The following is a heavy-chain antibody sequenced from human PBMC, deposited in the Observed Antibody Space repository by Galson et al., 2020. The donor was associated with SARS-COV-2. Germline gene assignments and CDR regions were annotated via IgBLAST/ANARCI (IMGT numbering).Heavy chain of an antibody. CDR3: AKNKRGLLDAFDI. CDR1: GLTFSFYA. J-gene: IGHJ3*02. V-gene: IGHV3-23*01. CDR2: ISGSGDST. Sequence: GESLKISCGASGLTFSFYAMTWVRQAPGKGLEWVSGISGSGDSTYYVDSVKGRFTISRDNSKNTLFLQMNSLRAEDTAVYYCAKNKRGLLDAFDIWGQGTMVTVSS. D-gene: IGHD1-26*01.